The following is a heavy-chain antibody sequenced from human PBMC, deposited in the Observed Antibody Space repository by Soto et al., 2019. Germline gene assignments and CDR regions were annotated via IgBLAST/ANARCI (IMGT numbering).Heavy chain of an antibody. Sequence: PGESLKISCKGSGYSCSIYWIGWVRQMPGKGLDWMGIICPGDSDTXXXPAFQVQXXIAACMSISTXHLQWXSLRASDNAMYYCARLPPGRNGYNHFDYWGQGTLXXV. V-gene: IGHV5-51*01. CDR1: GYSCSIYW. CDR3: ARLPPGRNGYNHFDY. CDR2: ICPGDSDT. D-gene: IGHD5-12*01. J-gene: IGHJ4*02.